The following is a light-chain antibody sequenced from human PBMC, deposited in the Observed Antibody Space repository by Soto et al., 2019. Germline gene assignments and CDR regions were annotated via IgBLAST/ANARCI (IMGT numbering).Light chain of an antibody. CDR1: QDISNY. J-gene: IGKJ5*01. CDR2: DAS. Sequence: IQMTQSPSSLSASVGDRVTITCHASQDISNYLNWYQQKPGKAPKLLISDASRLETGVPSRFSGRGSGTDFTLTISSLQPEDIATYYCQQYHSLITFGRGTRLEI. V-gene: IGKV1-33*01. CDR3: QQYHSLIT.